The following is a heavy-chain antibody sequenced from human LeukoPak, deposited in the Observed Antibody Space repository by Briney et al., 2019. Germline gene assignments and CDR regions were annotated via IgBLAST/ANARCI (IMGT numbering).Heavy chain of an antibody. J-gene: IGHJ5*02. Sequence: HPGGALRLSCAASGFTFSSYSMNWVRQAPGKGLECRSYINTKSDTIYYADSVKGRFTVSRENGKNSLYLQMNNRRAEDTAVYYCARAEETAWGIDRWGQRTLVIVPS. CDR1: GFTFSSYS. V-gene: IGHV3-48*01. D-gene: IGHD3-16*01. CDR2: INTKSDTI. CDR3: ARAEETAWGIDR.